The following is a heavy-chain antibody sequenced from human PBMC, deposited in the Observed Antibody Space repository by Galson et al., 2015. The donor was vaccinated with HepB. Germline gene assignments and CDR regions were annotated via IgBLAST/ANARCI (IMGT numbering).Heavy chain of an antibody. Sequence: SLRLSCAVSGFTFSDYYMSWIRQAPGKGLEWVSYISSSSSYTNYADSVKGRFTISRDNAKNSLYLQMNSLRAEDTAVYYCASGIRGQLLPFDYWGQGTLVTVSS. D-gene: IGHD2-2*01. CDR2: ISSSSSYT. J-gene: IGHJ4*02. CDR3: ASGIRGQLLPFDY. CDR1: GFTFSDYY. V-gene: IGHV3-11*06.